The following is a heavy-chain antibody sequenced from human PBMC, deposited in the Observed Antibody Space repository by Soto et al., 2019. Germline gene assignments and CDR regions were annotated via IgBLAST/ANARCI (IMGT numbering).Heavy chain of an antibody. CDR1: GGNFSSYA. CDR3: ASETVGATDYYYGMDV. J-gene: IGHJ6*02. CDR2: IIPIFGTA. Sequence: QVQLVQSGAEVKKPGSSVKVSCKASGGNFSSYAISWVRQAPGQGLEWMGGIIPIFGTANYAQKFQGRVTITADESTSTAYMELSSLRSEDTAVYYCASETVGATDYYYGMDVWGQGTTVTVSS. V-gene: IGHV1-69*01. D-gene: IGHD1-26*01.